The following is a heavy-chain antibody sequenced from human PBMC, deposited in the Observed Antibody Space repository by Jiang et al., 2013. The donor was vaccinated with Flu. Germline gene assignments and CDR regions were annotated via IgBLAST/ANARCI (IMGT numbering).Heavy chain of an antibody. V-gene: IGHV4-39*01. CDR2: IYYSGST. CDR3: ARAQKYSGFELPYFDL. D-gene: IGHD5-12*01. J-gene: IGHJ4*02. CDR1: GGSISSSIHY. Sequence: GSGLVKPSETLSLTCTVSGGSISSSIHYWGWIRQPPGKGLEYIGVIYYSGSTYDNPSLKSRVTLSVDTSENRFSLKLSSVTAADTAVYYCARAQKYSGFELPYFDLWGQGTLVTVSS.